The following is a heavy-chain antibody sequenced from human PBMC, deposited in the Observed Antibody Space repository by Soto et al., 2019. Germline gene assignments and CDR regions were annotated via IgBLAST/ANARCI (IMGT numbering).Heavy chain of an antibody. J-gene: IGHJ4*02. V-gene: IGHV2-5*02. CDR3: AHRQRTVVVGAPFDL. D-gene: IGHD2-15*01. CDR1: GVSLSTSGEG. Sequence: QITLRESGPTLVQPTQTLTLTCTLSGVSLSTSGEGVGWIRQPPGKALEWLALIYWDDDKRISPSLKSRLAITRDISKNQVVMTMTDMAPEDTVIYYCAHRQRTVVVGAPFDLWGQVSQSTVSS. CDR2: IYWDDDK.